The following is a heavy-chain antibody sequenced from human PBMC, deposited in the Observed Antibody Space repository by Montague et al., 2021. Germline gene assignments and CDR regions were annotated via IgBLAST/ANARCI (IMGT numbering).Heavy chain of an antibody. CDR2: ICGGGGSI. V-gene: IGHV3-23*01. J-gene: IGHJ6*02. CDR1: GFTFGTYS. CDR3: VKDPRGRYYHSCTMDV. D-gene: IGHD1-26*01. Sequence: SLRLSCAASGFTFGTYSMSWVRQAPGKGLEWVSGICGGGGSIYYADAEKGRFTISRDNSKSTLYLQMSSLRAEDTAVYYCVKDPRGRYYHSCTMDVWGQGTTVTVSS.